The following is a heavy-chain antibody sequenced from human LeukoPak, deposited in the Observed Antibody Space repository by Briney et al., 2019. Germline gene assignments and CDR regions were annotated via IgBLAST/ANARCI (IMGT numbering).Heavy chain of an antibody. J-gene: IGHJ4*02. CDR2: IVVGSGNT. V-gene: IGHV1-58*02. Sequence: SVKVSCKASGFTFTSSAMQWVRQARGQRLEWIGWIVVGSGNTNYAQKFQEGVTITRDMSTSTAYMELSSLRSEDTAGYYCAADGVGKGHYFDYWGQGTLVTVSS. D-gene: IGHD2-2*01. CDR3: AADGVGKGHYFDY. CDR1: GFTFTSSA.